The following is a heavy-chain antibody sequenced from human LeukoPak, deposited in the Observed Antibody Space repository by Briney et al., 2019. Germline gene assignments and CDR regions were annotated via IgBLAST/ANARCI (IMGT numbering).Heavy chain of an antibody. Sequence: PSETLSLTCAVYGGSFSGYYWSWIRQPPGKGLEWIGEINHSGSTNYNPSLKSRVTISVDTSKNQFSLKLSSVTAADTAVYYCARGLSNGSGSYYNYWGQGTLVTVSS. J-gene: IGHJ4*02. CDR2: INHSGST. V-gene: IGHV4-34*01. CDR1: GGSFSGYY. D-gene: IGHD3-10*01. CDR3: ARGLSNGSGSYYNY.